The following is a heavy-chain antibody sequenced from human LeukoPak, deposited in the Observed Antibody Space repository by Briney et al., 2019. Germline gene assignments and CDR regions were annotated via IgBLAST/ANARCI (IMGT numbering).Heavy chain of an antibody. D-gene: IGHD2-2*01. CDR3: AKVGTSSLRDWFDP. CDR2: ISYDGNNK. CDR1: GFTFSSYA. J-gene: IGHJ5*02. Sequence: SGGSLRLSCAASGFTFSSYAMHWVRQAPGKGLEWVAVISYDGNNKYYADSVKGRFSISRDNSKNTLYLQMNSLRAEDSAVYYCAKVGTSSLRDWFDPWGQGTLVTVSS. V-gene: IGHV3-30*04.